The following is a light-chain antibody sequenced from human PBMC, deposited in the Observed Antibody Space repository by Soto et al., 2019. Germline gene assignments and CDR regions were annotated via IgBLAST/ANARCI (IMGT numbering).Light chain of an antibody. V-gene: IGKV1-33*01. CDR1: HDIKNY. Sequence: VELDQSPTSLSASEGDRVTITCQASHDIKNYLNWYQQKPGKAPKLLIYDADNLQTGGPSRFSGSRAWTEFTFTIGSRLPADVAANFYQQYYVRHPFTFGQGTKVDIK. J-gene: IGKJ3*01. CDR2: DAD. CDR3: QQYYVRHPFT.